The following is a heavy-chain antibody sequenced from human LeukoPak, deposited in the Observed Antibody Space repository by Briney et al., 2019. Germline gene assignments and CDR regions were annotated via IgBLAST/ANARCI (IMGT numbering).Heavy chain of an antibody. CDR1: GFTFSSYG. V-gene: IGHV3-30*02. D-gene: IGHD2-2*01. Sequence: GGSLRLSCAASGFTFSSYGMHWVRQAPGKGLEWVAFIRYDGSNKYYADSVKGRFTISRDNSKNKLYLQMNSLRAEDTAVYYCATVRRVPAATYFDYWGQGTLVTVSS. CDR3: ATVRRVPAATYFDY. CDR2: IRYDGSNK. J-gene: IGHJ4*02.